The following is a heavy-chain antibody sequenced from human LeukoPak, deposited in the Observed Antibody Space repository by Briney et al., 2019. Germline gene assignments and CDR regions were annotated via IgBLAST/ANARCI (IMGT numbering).Heavy chain of an antibody. D-gene: IGHD3-3*01. Sequence: PGGSLRLSCAASGFTFSSYAMGWVRQAPGKGLEWVSAISGSGGSTYYADSVKGRFTISRDNSKNTLYLQMNSLRAEDTAVYYCAKAGRFLARGNWYDPWGQGTLVTVSS. CDR2: ISGSGGST. V-gene: IGHV3-23*01. J-gene: IGHJ5*02. CDR3: AKAGRFLARGNWYDP. CDR1: GFTFSSYA.